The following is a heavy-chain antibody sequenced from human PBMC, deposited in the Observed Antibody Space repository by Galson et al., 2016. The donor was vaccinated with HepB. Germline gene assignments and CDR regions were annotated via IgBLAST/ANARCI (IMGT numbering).Heavy chain of an antibody. V-gene: IGHV3-15*01. CDR2: IKSKGAGETK. CDR1: GLIFSDAW. Sequence: SLRLSCAASGLIFSDAWMSWVRQPPGKGLEWVGRIKSKGAGETKEYAAPVKGRFTISRDDSRNMVYLHMNSLRTEDTALNYCAWSGLTYLDTWGQGTLVTVSS. J-gene: IGHJ5*02. D-gene: IGHD3-3*01. CDR3: AWSGLTYLDT.